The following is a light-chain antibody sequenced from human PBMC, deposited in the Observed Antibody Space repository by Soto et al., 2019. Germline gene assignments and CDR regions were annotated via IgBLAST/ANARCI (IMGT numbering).Light chain of an antibody. V-gene: IGLV2-23*01. CDR1: SSDVGSYNL. CDR2: EGS. Sequence: QSALTQPASVSGSPGQSITISCTGTSSDVGSYNLVSWYQQHPGKAPKLMIYEGSKRPSGVSNRFSGSKSGNTASLTISGLQAEDEADYYCCSYAGSSTLWVSGGGTQLTVL. CDR3: CSYAGSSTLWV. J-gene: IGLJ3*02.